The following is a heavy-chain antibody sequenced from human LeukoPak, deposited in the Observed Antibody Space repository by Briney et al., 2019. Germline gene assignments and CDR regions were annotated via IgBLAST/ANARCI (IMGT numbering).Heavy chain of an antibody. D-gene: IGHD2-8*02. CDR1: GFTFSSYA. Sequence: GRSLRLSCAASGFTFSSYAMHWVRQAPGKGLEWVAVISYDGSNKYHADSVKGRFTISRDNSKNTLYLQMNSLRAEDTAVYYCARDSSWTINYPTRTGFDYWGQGTLVTVSS. V-gene: IGHV3-30*04. CDR3: ARDSSWTINYPTRTGFDY. CDR2: ISYDGSNK. J-gene: IGHJ4*02.